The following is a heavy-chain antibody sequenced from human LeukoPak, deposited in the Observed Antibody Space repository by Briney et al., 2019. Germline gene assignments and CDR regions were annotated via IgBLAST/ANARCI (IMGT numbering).Heavy chain of an antibody. J-gene: IGHJ4*02. V-gene: IGHV1-69*06. CDR2: IIPIFGTA. CDR3: ASPGVAGSSGYYSY. CDR1: GGTFSSYS. Sequence: GASVKVSCKASGGTFSSYSVSWVRQAPGQGLEWMGGIIPIFGTANYAQKFQGRVTITADKSTSTAYMELSSLRSEDTAVYYCASPGVAGSSGYYSYRGQGTLVTVST. D-gene: IGHD3-22*01.